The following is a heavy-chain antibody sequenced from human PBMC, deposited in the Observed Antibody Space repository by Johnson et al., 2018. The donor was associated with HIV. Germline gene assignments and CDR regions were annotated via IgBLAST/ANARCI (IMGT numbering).Heavy chain of an antibody. CDR3: ARFRVQAAAGRGDAFDI. CDR2: MSYDGSNQ. V-gene: IGHV3-30*04. D-gene: IGHD6-13*01. J-gene: IGHJ3*02. CDR1: GFTFSSYA. Sequence: QVQLVESGGGVVQPGRSLRLSCAASGFTFSSYAMHWVRQAPGRGLEWVAVMSYDGSNQYYADSVTCRFTISRDNAKNSLYLQMNSLRAEDTAVYYCARFRVQAAAGRGDAFDIWGQGTMVTVSS.